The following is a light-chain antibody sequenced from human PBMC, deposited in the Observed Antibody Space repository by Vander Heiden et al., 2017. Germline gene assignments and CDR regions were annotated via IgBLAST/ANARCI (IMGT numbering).Light chain of an antibody. J-gene: IGKJ4*01. CDR3: QHYNSYPLT. Sequence: DIQMTQSPSTLSASVGDRVTITCRASQSISTSLAWYQQKPGKAPNLLIYKASSLESGVPSRFSGSGSGTEFTLTISSLQPDDFATYHCQHYNSYPLTFGGGTKVEIK. CDR2: KAS. V-gene: IGKV1-5*03. CDR1: QSISTS.